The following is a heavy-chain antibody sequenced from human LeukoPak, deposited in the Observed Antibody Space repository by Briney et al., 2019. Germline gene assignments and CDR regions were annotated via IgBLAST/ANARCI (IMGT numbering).Heavy chain of an antibody. Sequence: ASVKVSCKASGYTFIAYYMHWVRQAPGQGLEWMGWINPNTGGTNYAQKFQGRVTMTRDTSTSTVYMELSSLRSEDTAVYYCAKDGTHVRMGYYYYYMDVWGKGTTVTVPS. CDR3: AKDGTHVRMGYYYYYMDV. CDR2: INPNTGGT. D-gene: IGHD1-14*01. CDR1: GYTFIAYY. V-gene: IGHV1-2*02. J-gene: IGHJ6*03.